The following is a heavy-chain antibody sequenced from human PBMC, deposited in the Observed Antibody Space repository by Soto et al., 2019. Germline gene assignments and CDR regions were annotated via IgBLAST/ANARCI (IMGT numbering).Heavy chain of an antibody. J-gene: IGHJ5*02. CDR3: ARDRADYGDITENWFDP. V-gene: IGHV3-48*03. D-gene: IGHD4-17*01. Sequence: EVQLVESGGGLVQPGGSLRLSCAASGFTFSSYEMNWVRQAPGKGLEWVSYISSSGSTIYYADSVKGRFTISSDNAKNSLYLQMNSLRAEDTAVYYCARDRADYGDITENWFDPWGQGTLVTVSS. CDR1: GFTFSSYE. CDR2: ISSSGSTI.